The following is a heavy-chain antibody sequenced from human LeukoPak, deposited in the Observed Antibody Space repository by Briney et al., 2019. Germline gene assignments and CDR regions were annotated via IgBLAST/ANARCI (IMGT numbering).Heavy chain of an antibody. CDR3: ARQGEYYDILTGYYPLDY. V-gene: IGHV4-30-4*08. Sequence: PSETLSLTCTVSGGSISSGDYYWSWIRQPPGKGLEWIGYIYYSGSTYYNPSLKSRVTISVDTSKNQFSLKLSSVTAADTAVYYCARQGEYYDILTGYYPLDYWGQGTLVTVSS. D-gene: IGHD3-9*01. CDR2: IYYSGST. CDR1: GGSISSGDYY. J-gene: IGHJ4*02.